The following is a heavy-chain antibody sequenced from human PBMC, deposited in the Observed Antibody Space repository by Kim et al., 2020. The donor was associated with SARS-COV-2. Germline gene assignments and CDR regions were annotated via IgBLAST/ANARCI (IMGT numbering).Heavy chain of an antibody. V-gene: IGHV4-39*01. CDR3: ARQGSSSWYVSSYYYYYYGMDV. D-gene: IGHD6-13*01. CDR1: GGSISSSSYY. J-gene: IGHJ6*02. CDR2: IYYSGST. Sequence: SETLSLTCTVSGGSISSSSYYWGWIRQPPGKGLEWIGSIYYSGSTYYNPSLKSRVTISVDTSKNQFSLKLSSVTAADTAVYYCARQGSSSWYVSSYYYYYYGMDVWGQGTTVTVSS.